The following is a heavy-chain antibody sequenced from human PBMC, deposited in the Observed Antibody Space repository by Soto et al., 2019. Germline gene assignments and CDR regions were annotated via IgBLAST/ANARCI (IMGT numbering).Heavy chain of an antibody. CDR2: ISSSSSYI. D-gene: IGHD4-17*01. CDR1: GFTFSSYS. CDR3: ARPYGDYDSIDY. V-gene: IGHV3-21*01. Sequence: PGGSLRLSCAASGFTFSSYSMNWVRQAPGKGLEWVSSISSSSSYIYYADSVKGRFTISRDNAKNSLYLQMNSLRAEDTAVYYCARPYGDYDSIDYWGQGTLVTVSS. J-gene: IGHJ4*02.